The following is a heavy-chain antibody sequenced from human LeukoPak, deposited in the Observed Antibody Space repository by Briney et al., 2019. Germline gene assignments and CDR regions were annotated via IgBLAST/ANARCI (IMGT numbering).Heavy chain of an antibody. J-gene: IGHJ5*02. CDR1: GGSFSGYY. V-gene: IGHV4-34*01. CDR3: PRGGGYNWCDP. Sequence: PSETLSLTCAVYGGSFSGYYWSWIRQPPGKGLEWIGEINHSGSTNYNPSLKSRVTISVDTSKNQFSLKLSSVTAADTAVFFCPRGGGYNWCDPWGQGTLVTVSS. CDR2: INHSGST.